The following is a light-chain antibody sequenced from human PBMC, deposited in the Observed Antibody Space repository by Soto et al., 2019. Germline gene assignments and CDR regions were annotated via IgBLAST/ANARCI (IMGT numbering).Light chain of an antibody. J-gene: IGLJ1*01. V-gene: IGLV2-23*02. Sequence: QSALTQPASVSGSIGQSITISCSGSGSDVGNYNLVSWYQQQPGKAPKLIIYEVNKAPSGVSNRFSGSKSGNTASLTISGLQAEDEAVYYCCSYARSTFYAFATGTKLTVL. CDR3: CSYARSTFYA. CDR2: EVN. CDR1: GSDVGNYNL.